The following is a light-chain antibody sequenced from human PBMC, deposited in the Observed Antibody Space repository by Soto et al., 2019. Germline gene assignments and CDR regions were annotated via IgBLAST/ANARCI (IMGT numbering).Light chain of an antibody. V-gene: IGKV3-20*01. CDR2: GAS. CDR1: QSVSSSY. J-gene: IGKJ4*01. Sequence: EIVLTQSPGTLSLSPGERATLSCRASQSVSSSYLAWYQQKPGQAPRLLIYGASSRATGIPDRFSGSGSGTDFTLTISRLEPEDFAVYYCQHYGSSLTFGGGTKAEIK. CDR3: QHYGSSLT.